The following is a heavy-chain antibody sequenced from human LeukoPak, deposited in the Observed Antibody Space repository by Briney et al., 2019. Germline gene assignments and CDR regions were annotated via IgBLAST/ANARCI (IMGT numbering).Heavy chain of an antibody. CDR3: ARDSPYGSGTYLAD. CDR1: GLTVSSNY. J-gene: IGHJ4*02. CDR2: IYSGGST. Sequence: AGGSLRLSCAAPGLTVSSNYMSWVRQAPGKGLEWVSVIYSGGSTYYADSVKGRFTISRDNSKNSLYLQMNSLRAEDTAVYYCARDSPYGSGTYLADWGQGTLVTVSS. D-gene: IGHD3-10*01. V-gene: IGHV3-53*01.